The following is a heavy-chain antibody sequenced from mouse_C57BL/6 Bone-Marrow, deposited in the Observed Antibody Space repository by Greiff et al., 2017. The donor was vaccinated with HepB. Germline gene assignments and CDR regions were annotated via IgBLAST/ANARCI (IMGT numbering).Heavy chain of an antibody. CDR2: LYPGSGNT. CDR3: ARSGVDY. D-gene: IGHD3-2*02. J-gene: IGHJ4*01. Sequence: VKLQESGAELVRTGASVKLSCKASGYTFTDYYINWVKQRPGQGLEWIARLYPGSGNTYYNEKFKGKATLTAEKSSSTAYMQLSSLTSEDSAVYFCARSGVDYWGQGTSVTVSS. V-gene: IGHV1-76*01. CDR1: GYTFTDYY.